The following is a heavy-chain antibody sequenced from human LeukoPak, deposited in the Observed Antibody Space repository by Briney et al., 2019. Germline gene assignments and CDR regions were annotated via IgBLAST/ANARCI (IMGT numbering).Heavy chain of an antibody. CDR3: ARGGYDSSGYSEGYYMDV. D-gene: IGHD3-22*01. CDR2: IIPIFGTA. Sequence: ASVKVSCKASGGTFSSYAISWVRQAPGQGLEWMGGIIPIFGTANYAQKFQGRVTITADESTSTAYMELRSLRSDDTAVYYCARGGYDSSGYSEGYYMDVWGKGTTVTVSS. CDR1: GGTFSSYA. J-gene: IGHJ6*03. V-gene: IGHV1-69*01.